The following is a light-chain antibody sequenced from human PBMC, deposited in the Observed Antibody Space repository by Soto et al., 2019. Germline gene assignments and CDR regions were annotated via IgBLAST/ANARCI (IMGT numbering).Light chain of an antibody. J-gene: IGKJ4*01. Sequence: ETVLTQSPAILSLSPGERATLSCRASQSVSKFLGWYQQKPGQAPRLLIYDASNRATGIPARLSGSGSGTDFTLTISRLEPEDFGVYYCQQRSDWPFTFGGGTKVDIK. CDR1: QSVSKF. CDR3: QQRSDWPFT. V-gene: IGKV3-11*01. CDR2: DAS.